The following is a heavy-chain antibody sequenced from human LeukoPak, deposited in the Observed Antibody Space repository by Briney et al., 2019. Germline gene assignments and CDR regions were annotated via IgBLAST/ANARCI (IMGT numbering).Heavy chain of an antibody. V-gene: IGHV4-38-2*02. Sequence: SETLSLTCGVSGYSISSGYWAWIRQPRGKGLEWIASIYHSGTTYSNPSLQSRVTLSVDTSRNQFSLKLRAVTAADTAVYYCARDPAVTFNWFDPWGQGTLVIVSS. J-gene: IGHJ5*02. CDR1: GYSISSGY. D-gene: IGHD4-17*01. CDR3: ARDPAVTFNWFDP. CDR2: IYHSGTT.